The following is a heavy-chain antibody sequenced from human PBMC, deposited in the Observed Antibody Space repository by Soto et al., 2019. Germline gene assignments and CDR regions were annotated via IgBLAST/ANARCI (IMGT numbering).Heavy chain of an antibody. CDR1: GDTFTDYY. V-gene: IGHV1-46*01. CDR2: VNPSGGHT. J-gene: IGHJ4*02. CDR3: ARRGHVVVVTAALDY. Sequence: QVQLMQSGAEVKKPGAPVKVSCKASGDTFTDYYIHWVRQAPGQGLEWMGTVNPSGGHTTYAQHFLGRVTMTRDTSASTLYMELTSLTSDDTGIYYCARRGHVVVVTAALDYWGQGTLVNVSS. D-gene: IGHD2-21*02.